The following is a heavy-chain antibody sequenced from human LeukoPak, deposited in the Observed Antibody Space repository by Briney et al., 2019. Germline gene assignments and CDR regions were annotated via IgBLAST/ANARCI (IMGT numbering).Heavy chain of an antibody. V-gene: IGHV3-66*01. Sequence: GGSLRLSCAASGFTFSGYWMHWVRQAPGKGLEWVSVIYSGGSTYYADSVKGRFTISRDNSKNTLYLQMNSLRAEDTAVYYCAREGAYSSSWYRLYYFDYWGQGTLVTVSS. CDR2: IYSGGST. D-gene: IGHD6-13*01. J-gene: IGHJ4*02. CDR3: AREGAYSSSWYRLYYFDY. CDR1: GFTFSGYW.